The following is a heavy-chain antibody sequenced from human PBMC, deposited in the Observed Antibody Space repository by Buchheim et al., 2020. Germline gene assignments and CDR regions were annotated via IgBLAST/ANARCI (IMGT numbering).Heavy chain of an antibody. CDR2: INHSGST. V-gene: IGHV4-34*01. CDR1: GGSFSGYY. CDR3: ARGPPPGSYAYYYGMGV. Sequence: QVQLQQWGAGLLKPSETLSLTCAVYGGSFSGYYWSWIRQPPGKGLEWIGEINHSGSTNYNPSLKSRVTISVDTSKNQFSLKLSSVTAAGTAVYYCARGPPPGSYAYYYGMGVWGQGTT. D-gene: IGHD1-26*01. J-gene: IGHJ6*02.